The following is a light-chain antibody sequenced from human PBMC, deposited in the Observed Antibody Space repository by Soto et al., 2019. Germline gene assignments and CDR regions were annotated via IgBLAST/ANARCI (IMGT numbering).Light chain of an antibody. CDR1: QSVSSTY. V-gene: IGKV3D-20*02. CDR3: QQRSNLS. Sequence: EIVLTQSPGTLSLSPGEGATLSCRASQSVSSTYLAWYQQKAGQAPRLLIYGASSRATGIPDRFSGSGSGTDFTLTISSLEPEDFAVYYCQQRSNLSFGGGTQVDIK. CDR2: GAS. J-gene: IGKJ4*01.